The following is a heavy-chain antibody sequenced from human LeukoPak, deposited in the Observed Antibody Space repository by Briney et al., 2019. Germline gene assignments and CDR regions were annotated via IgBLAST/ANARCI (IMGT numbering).Heavy chain of an antibody. D-gene: IGHD3-10*01. V-gene: IGHV4-39*07. CDR1: GDSISSSSSY. CDR3: ARDLPITMVRGVIITSHAFDI. J-gene: IGHJ3*02. Sequence: SETLSLTCTASGDSISSSSSYWGWIRQPPGEGLEWIGSIYYSGSTNYNPSLKSRVTISVDTSKIQFSLKLSSVTAADTAVYYCARDLPITMVRGVIITSHAFDIWGQGTMVTVSS. CDR2: IYYSGST.